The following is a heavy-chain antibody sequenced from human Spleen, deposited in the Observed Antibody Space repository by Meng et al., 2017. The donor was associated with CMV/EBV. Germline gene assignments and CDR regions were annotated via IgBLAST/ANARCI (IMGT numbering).Heavy chain of an antibody. Sequence: EVQLGESGGGLVQPGGSLRLSCAVSGFTLRRYWMHWVRQAPGKGLEWVSRIDSDGRDITYADSVRGRFTISRDNSKNTLYLQMNSLRAEDTAVYYCARGRDYFDYWGQGTLVTVSS. V-gene: IGHV3-74*03. CDR1: GFTLRRYW. J-gene: IGHJ4*02. CDR2: IDSDGRDI. CDR3: ARGRDYFDY.